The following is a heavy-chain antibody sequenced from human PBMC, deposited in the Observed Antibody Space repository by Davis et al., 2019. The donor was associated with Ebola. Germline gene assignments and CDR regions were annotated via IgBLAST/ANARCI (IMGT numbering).Heavy chain of an antibody. D-gene: IGHD3-10*01. CDR3: ARGPYYYYGMDV. J-gene: IGHJ6*02. CDR2: ISWNSGSI. CDR1: GFTFDDYA. V-gene: IGHV3-9*01. Sequence: GGSLRLSCAASGFTFDDYAMHWVRHAPGKGLEWVSGISWNSGSIGYADSVKGRFTISRDNAKNSLYLQMNSLRDEDTAVYYCARGPYYYYGMDVWGQGTTVTVSS.